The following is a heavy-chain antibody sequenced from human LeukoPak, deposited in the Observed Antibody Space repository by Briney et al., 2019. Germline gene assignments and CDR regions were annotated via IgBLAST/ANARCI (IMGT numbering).Heavy chain of an antibody. Sequence: SETLSLTCSVSGGSFSRYYWSWIRQPAGKGLEWIGRIYTSVSTNYNPSLKSRVTMSVDTSKNQFSLKLSSVTAADTAVYYCAKSNGYGLVDIWGQGTMVTVSS. CDR3: AKSNGYGLVDI. D-gene: IGHD3-10*01. V-gene: IGHV4-4*07. CDR2: IYTSVST. J-gene: IGHJ3*02. CDR1: GGSFSRYY.